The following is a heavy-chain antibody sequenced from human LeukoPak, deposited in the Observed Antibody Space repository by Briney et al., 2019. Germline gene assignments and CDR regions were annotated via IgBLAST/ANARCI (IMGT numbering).Heavy chain of an antibody. CDR1: GYTFTSYD. Sequence: ASVKVSCKASGYTFTSYDINWVRQATGQGLEWMGWMNPNSGNTGYAQKFQGRVTMTRNTSISTAYMELSSLRSDDTAVYYCARDRLGYYDSSGYQPFDYWGQGTLVTVSS. V-gene: IGHV1-8*01. CDR2: MNPNSGNT. J-gene: IGHJ4*02. D-gene: IGHD3-22*01. CDR3: ARDRLGYYDSSGYQPFDY.